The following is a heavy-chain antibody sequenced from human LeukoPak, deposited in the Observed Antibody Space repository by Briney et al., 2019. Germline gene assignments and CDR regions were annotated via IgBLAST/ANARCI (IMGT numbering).Heavy chain of an antibody. Sequence: SETLSLTCTVSGGSISSSSYYWGWIRQPPGKGLEWIGSIYYSGSTYYNPSLKSRVTISVDTSKNQLSLKLSSVTAADTAVYYCARVSYYDSSGFDYWGQGTLVTVSS. D-gene: IGHD3-22*01. CDR1: GGSISSSSYY. CDR2: IYYSGST. J-gene: IGHJ4*02. CDR3: ARVSYYDSSGFDY. V-gene: IGHV4-39*07.